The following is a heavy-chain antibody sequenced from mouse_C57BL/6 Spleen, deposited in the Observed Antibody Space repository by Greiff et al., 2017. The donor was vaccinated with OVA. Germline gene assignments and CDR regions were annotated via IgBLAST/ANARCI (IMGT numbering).Heavy chain of an antibody. CDR2: IYPGDGDT. CDR3: ARWSPSLYYFDY. Sequence: VQLQQSGPELVKPGASVKISCKASGYAFSSSWMNWVKQRPGKGLEWIGRIYPGDGDTNYNGKFKGKATLTADKSSSTAYMQLSSLTSEDSAVYFCARWSPSLYYFDYWGQGTTLTVSS. J-gene: IGHJ2*01. V-gene: IGHV1-82*01. CDR1: GYAFSSSW.